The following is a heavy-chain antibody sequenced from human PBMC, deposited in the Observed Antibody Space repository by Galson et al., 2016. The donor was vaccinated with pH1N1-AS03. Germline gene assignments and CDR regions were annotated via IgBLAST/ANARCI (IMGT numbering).Heavy chain of an antibody. CDR2: ITSDGSSI. CDR1: GFIFSSDW. CDR3: ARAMYTSGWYGMDV. D-gene: IGHD6-19*01. V-gene: IGHV3-74*01. Sequence: LRLSCAASGFIFSSDWMHWVRQVPGKGLVWVSRITSDGSSISYADAVKGRFTTSRDNAKNTLYPQMNSLRAEDTAVYHCARAMYTSGWYGMDVWGQGTTVTVSS. J-gene: IGHJ6*02.